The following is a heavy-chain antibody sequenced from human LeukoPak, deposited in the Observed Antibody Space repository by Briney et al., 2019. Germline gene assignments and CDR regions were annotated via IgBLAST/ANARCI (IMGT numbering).Heavy chain of an antibody. CDR2: ISSSSSYI. D-gene: IGHD2-15*01. Sequence: PGESLRLSCVASGFTFSSYSMNWVRQAPGEGLEWVSSISSSSSYIYYSDSVKGRFTISRDNAKKSLYLQMNSLRAEDTAIYYCARDSDVHCSGGSCTDFDYWGQGTLVTVSS. J-gene: IGHJ4*02. V-gene: IGHV3-21*01. CDR1: GFTFSSYS. CDR3: ARDSDVHCSGGSCTDFDY.